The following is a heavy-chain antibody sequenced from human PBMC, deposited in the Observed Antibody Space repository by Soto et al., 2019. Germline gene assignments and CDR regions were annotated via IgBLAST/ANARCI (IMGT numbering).Heavy chain of an antibody. CDR1: GGSIRSGGYY. V-gene: IGHV4-31*03. J-gene: IGHJ4*02. CDR3: ARTLRPYYYDSSGYYLDY. CDR2: IYYSRST. D-gene: IGHD3-22*01. Sequence: QVQLQESGPGLVKPSQTLSLTCTVSGGSIRSGGYYWSWFRQHPGKGLAWIGDIYYSRSTYYHPSLKSRVTISVDTSKNQFSLKLGSVTAADTAVYYCARTLRPYYYDSSGYYLDYWGQGTLVTVSS.